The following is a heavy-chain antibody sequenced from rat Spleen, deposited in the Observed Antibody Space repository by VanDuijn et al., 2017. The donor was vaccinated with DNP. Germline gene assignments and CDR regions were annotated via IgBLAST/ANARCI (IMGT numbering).Heavy chain of an antibody. J-gene: IGHJ2*01. V-gene: IGHV5-7*01. CDR1: GFTFSDYN. CDR2: ISYDGSST. CDR3: ARHRYYSGYYFDY. D-gene: IGHD1-1*01. Sequence: EVQLVESGGGLVQPGRSLKLSCAASGFTFSDYNMAWVRQAPKKGLEWVATISYDGSSTYYRDSVKGRFTISRDNAKSTLYLQMDSLRSEDTATYYCARHRYYSGYYFDYWGQGVMVTVSS.